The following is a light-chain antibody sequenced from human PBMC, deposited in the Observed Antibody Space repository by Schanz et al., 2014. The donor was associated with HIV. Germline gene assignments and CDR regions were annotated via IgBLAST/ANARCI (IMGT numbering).Light chain of an antibody. CDR2: DTN. J-gene: IGLJ2*01. V-gene: IGLV7-46*01. CDR3: LLYYGGAQL. Sequence: QAVVTQESSLTVSPGGTVTLTCGSSTGAVTSGHYAYWFQQKPGQAPRTLIHDTNNRHSWTPARFSGSLLGGKAALTLSGAQPEDEADYYCLLYYGGAQLFGGGTKLTVL. CDR1: TGAVTSGHY.